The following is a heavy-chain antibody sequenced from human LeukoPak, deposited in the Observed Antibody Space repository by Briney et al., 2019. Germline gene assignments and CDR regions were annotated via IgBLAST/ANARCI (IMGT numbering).Heavy chain of an antibody. CDR3: ARVPGYSGYDY. J-gene: IGHJ4*02. V-gene: IGHV1-2*02. CDR1: GYTFTGYY. CDR2: INPNSGGT. Sequence: ASVKVSCKSSGYTFTGYYMHWVRQAPGQGLEWMGWINPNSGGTNYAQKFQGRVTMTRDTSISTAYMELSRPRSDDTAVYYCARVPGYSGYDYWGQGTLVTVSS. D-gene: IGHD5-12*01.